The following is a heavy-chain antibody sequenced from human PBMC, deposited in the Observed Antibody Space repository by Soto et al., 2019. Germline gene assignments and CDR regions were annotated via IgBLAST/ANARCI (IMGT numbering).Heavy chain of an antibody. J-gene: IGHJ3*02. D-gene: IGHD1-20*01. Sequence: PSETLSLTCTVSGGSISSSSYYWGWIRQPPGKGLEWIGSIYYSGSTYYNPSPKSRVTISVDTSKNQFSLKLSSVTAADTAVYYCARPRSITGTTGIAFDIWGQGTMVTVSS. V-gene: IGHV4-39*01. CDR2: IYYSGST. CDR1: GGSISSSSYY. CDR3: ARPRSITGTTGIAFDI.